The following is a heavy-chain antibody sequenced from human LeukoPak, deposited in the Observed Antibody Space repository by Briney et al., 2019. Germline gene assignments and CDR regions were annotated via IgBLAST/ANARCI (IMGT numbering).Heavy chain of an antibody. CDR1: GGTFSSYA. CDR3: ASRRPSRDGYNFDY. J-gene: IGHJ4*02. Sequence: ASVKVSCKASGGTFSSYAISWVRQAPGQGREWMGGIIPIFGTANYAQKFQGRVTITADESTSTAYMELSSLRSEDTAVYYCASRRPSRDGYNFDYWGQGTLVTVSS. V-gene: IGHV1-69*13. D-gene: IGHD5-24*01. CDR2: IIPIFGTA.